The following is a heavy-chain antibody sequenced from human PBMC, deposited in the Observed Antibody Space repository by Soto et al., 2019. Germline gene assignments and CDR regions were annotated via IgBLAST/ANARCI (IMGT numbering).Heavy chain of an antibody. J-gene: IGHJ4*02. CDR3: ARAGQYYDSSGYAN. CDR2: ISAYNGNT. CDR1: GYSFATSG. Sequence: QVKLVQSGTEVKQPGASMKVSCKASGYSFATSGISWVRQAPGQGLECMGWISAYNGNTNYAQKLQDRVTMTTDTSTSTAYLELRNLRSDDTAVYYCARAGQYYDSSGYANWGQGTLVTVSS. V-gene: IGHV1-18*01. D-gene: IGHD3-22*01.